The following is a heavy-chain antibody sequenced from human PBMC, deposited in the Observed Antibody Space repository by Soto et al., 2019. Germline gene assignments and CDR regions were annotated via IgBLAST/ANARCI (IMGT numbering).Heavy chain of an antibody. CDR2: IYSGGST. J-gene: IGHJ3*01. D-gene: IGHD3-22*01. V-gene: IGHV3-53*01. CDR1: GFTFSSNA. CDR3: ATRPLLPGAP. Sequence: EVQLVESGGGLIQPGGSLRLSCAASGFTFSSNAMNWVRQAPGKGLEWVSLIYSGGSTYYADSVKGRFTISRDNSQNTLYLQMSSLRAEDTAVYYCATRPLLPGAPWGQGTMVTVSS.